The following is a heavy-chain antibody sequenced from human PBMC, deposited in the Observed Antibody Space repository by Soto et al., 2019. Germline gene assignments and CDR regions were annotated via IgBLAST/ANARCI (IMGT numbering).Heavy chain of an antibody. CDR2: ISGSGGST. D-gene: IGHD3-10*01. V-gene: IGHV3-23*01. Sequence: GGSLRLSCAASGFTFSSYSMNWVRQAPGKGLEWVSGISGSGGSTYYADSVKGRFTISRDNSKNTLYMQVNSLRAEDTAIYYCAKAIGELRLLAYFDYWGQGTLVTVSS. CDR1: GFTFSSYS. J-gene: IGHJ4*02. CDR3: AKAIGELRLLAYFDY.